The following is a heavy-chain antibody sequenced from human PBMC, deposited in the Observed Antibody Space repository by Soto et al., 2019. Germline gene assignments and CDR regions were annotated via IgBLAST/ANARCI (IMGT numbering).Heavy chain of an antibody. V-gene: IGHV1-69*13. CDR1: GGTFSSYA. J-gene: IGHJ6*02. CDR3: ARVASPTYGMDV. CDR2: IIPIFGTA. Sequence: ASVRFSCKASGGTFSSYAISWVRQAPGQGLEWMGGIIPIFGTANYAQKFQGRVTITADESTSTAYMELSSLRSEDTAVYYCARVASPTYGMDVWGQGTTVTVSS.